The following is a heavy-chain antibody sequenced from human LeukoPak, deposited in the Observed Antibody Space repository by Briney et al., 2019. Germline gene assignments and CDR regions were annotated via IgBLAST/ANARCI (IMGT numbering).Heavy chain of an antibody. D-gene: IGHD4-23*01. CDR2: MNPNSGNT. J-gene: IGHJ4*02. Sequence: ASVKVSCKASGGTFSSYAISWVRQAPGQGLEWMGWMNPNSGNTGYAQKFQGRVTMTRNTSISTAYMELSSLRSEDTAVYYCARGVKYYFDYWGQGTLVTVSS. V-gene: IGHV1-8*02. CDR3: ARGVKYYFDY. CDR1: GGTFSSYA.